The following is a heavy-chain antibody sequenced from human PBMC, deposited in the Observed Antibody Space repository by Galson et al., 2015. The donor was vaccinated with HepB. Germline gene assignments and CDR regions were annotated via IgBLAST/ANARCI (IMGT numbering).Heavy chain of an antibody. CDR3: ARDRGGDIVVVPAAMGESLKYYYYYGMDV. Sequence: SLRLSCAASGFIFSNYAMHWVRQAPGKGLEWVAVISHDGSWQFQADSMKGRFTISRDNSKNTLYLQMNSLRAEDTAVYYCARDRGGDIVVVPAAMGESLKYYYYYGMDVWGQGTTVTVSS. CDR2: ISHDGSWQ. V-gene: IGHV3-30-3*01. D-gene: IGHD2-2*01. CDR1: GFIFSNYA. J-gene: IGHJ6*02.